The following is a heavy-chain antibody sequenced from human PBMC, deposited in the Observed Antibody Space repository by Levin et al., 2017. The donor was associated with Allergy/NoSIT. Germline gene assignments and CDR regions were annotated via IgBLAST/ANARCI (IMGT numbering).Heavy chain of an antibody. V-gene: IGHV4-61*02. Sequence: SQTLSLTCSVSGDSINRGVYYWSWIRQPAGKGLEWIGRIQTSGSTNSNPSLKSRVTISVDTSKNQISLKLSSVTAADTAVYYCAREDYYTSGSYLFDYWGQGTLVTVSS. D-gene: IGHD3-10*01. CDR2: IQTSGST. CDR1: GDSINRGVYY. J-gene: IGHJ4*02. CDR3: AREDYYTSGSYLFDY.